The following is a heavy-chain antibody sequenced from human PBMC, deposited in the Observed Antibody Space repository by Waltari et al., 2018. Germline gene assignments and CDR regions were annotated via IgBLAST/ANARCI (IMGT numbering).Heavy chain of an antibody. CDR3: ARGRHYLDSRGHQAMGNAFDI. Sequence: QVQLVQSGAEVKKPGSSVKVSCWASGVSFTKYAFNWLRQAPGQGLEWVGGVIPVSQTTKYAQNFQGRVRIATGESATSAYLELSSLRSEDTAVYYCARGRHYLDSRGHQAMGNAFDIWGQGTTVTVSS. CDR2: VIPVSQTT. J-gene: IGHJ3*02. V-gene: IGHV1-69*05. CDR1: GVSFTKYA. D-gene: IGHD3-22*01.